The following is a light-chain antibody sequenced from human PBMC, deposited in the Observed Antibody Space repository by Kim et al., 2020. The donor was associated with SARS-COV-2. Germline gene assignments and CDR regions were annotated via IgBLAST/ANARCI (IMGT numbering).Light chain of an antibody. Sequence: QSALTQPPSVSGSPGQSVTISCTGTSSDVGNYNRVSWYQQSPGTAPKLMIYEVNNRPSGVPDRFSGSKSGNTASLIISGLQAEDEADYYCSSYTSSSTYVFGTGTKVTVL. CDR1: SSDVGNYNR. J-gene: IGLJ1*01. V-gene: IGLV2-18*02. CDR2: EVN. CDR3: SSYTSSSTYV.